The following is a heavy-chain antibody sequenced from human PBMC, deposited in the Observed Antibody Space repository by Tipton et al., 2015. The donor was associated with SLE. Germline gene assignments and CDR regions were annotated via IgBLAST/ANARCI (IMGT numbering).Heavy chain of an antibody. Sequence: TLSLTCTVSGGSISSGGYYWSWIRQHPGKGLEWIGSIYYSGNTYYNPSLKSRVTISVDTSKNQFSLKLSSVTAADTAVYYCASGNYYYMDVWGKGTTVSVSS. J-gene: IGHJ6*03. CDR2: IYYSGNT. V-gene: IGHV4-39*07. CDR1: GGSISSGGYY. D-gene: IGHD1-26*01. CDR3: ASGNYYYMDV.